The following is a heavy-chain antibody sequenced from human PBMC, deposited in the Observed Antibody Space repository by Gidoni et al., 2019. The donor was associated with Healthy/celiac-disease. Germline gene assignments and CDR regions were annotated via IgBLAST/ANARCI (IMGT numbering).Heavy chain of an antibody. CDR1: VGAISSSRYY. Sequence: QLQLQESGPGLVKPSETLSLTCTVSVGAISSSRYYWGWIRQPPGKGLEWIGSIYYSGSTYYNPSLKSRVTISVDTSKNQFSLKLSSVTAADTAVYYCARTTTVTTNDYWGQGTLVTVSS. CDR2: IYYSGST. J-gene: IGHJ4*02. D-gene: IGHD4-4*01. V-gene: IGHV4-39*01. CDR3: ARTTTVTTNDY.